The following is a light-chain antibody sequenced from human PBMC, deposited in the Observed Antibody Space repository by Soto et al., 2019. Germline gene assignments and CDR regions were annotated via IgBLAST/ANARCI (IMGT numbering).Light chain of an antibody. CDR2: GAS. J-gene: IGKJ4*01. CDR1: QSVSNNY. Sequence: IVLTESPGTLSLSPGEGSTLYCRASQSVSNNYLAWYKQKPGQAPRLVISGASSRATAIPDRFSGSGSGKDFTLTIRRLEHEDFEAYYCKQYVSSPLNCGGGHKV. CDR3: KQYVSSPLN. V-gene: IGKV3-20*01.